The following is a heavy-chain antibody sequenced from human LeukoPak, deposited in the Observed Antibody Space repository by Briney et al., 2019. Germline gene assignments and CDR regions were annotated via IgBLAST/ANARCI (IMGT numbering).Heavy chain of an antibody. D-gene: IGHD3-10*01. J-gene: IGHJ2*01. CDR3: ARARGNYYGSRTDWYFDL. CDR1: GFTFSSYD. V-gene: IGHV3-13*01. Sequence: GGSLRLSCAASGFTFSSYDMHRGRQATGKGLEWVSAIGTAGDTYYPGSVKGRFTISRENAKNSLYLLMHSLRAGDTAVYYCARARGNYYGSRTDWYFDLWGRGTLVTVSS. CDR2: IGTAGDT.